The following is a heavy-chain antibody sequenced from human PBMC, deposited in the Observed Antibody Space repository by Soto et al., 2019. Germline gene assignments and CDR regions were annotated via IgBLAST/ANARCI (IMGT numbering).Heavy chain of an antibody. J-gene: IGHJ4*02. V-gene: IGHV3-33*01. CDR1: GFTFSSYG. D-gene: IGHD5-12*01. CDR3: AREFSGYDSFNRGWDFDY. Sequence: GGSLRLSCAASGFTFSSYGMHWVRQAPGKGLEWVAVIWYDGSNKYYADSVKGRFTISRDNSKNTLYLQMNSLRAEDTAVYYCAREFSGYDSFNRGWDFDYWGQGTLVTVSS. CDR2: IWYDGSNK.